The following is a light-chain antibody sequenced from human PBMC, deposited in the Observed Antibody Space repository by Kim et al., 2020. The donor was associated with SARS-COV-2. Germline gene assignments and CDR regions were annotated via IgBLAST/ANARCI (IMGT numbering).Light chain of an antibody. Sequence: QSALTQPPSASGSPGQSVTISCTGTSRDIGAYNYVSWYQQHPGKAPKLMVYEVTKRPSGVPDRFFGSKSGNAASLTVSGLQAEDEAFYYCTSYACSKYWMFGGGTQLTFL. V-gene: IGLV2-8*01. CDR1: SRDIGAYNY. CDR2: EVT. CDR3: TSYACSKYWM. J-gene: IGLJ3*02.